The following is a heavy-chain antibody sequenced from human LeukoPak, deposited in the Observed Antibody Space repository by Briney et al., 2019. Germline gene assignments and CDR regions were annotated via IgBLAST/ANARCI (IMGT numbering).Heavy chain of an antibody. CDR3: ARLVDSNYYDSSGYYDY. CDR2: IIPIFGTA. Sequence: SVKVSCKASGGTFSSYAISWVRQAPGQGLEWMGGIIPIFGTANYAQKFQGRVTITVDESTSTAYMELSSLRSEDTAVYYCARLVDSNYYDSSGYYDYWGQGTLVTVSS. J-gene: IGHJ4*02. D-gene: IGHD3-22*01. V-gene: IGHV1-69*13. CDR1: GGTFSSYA.